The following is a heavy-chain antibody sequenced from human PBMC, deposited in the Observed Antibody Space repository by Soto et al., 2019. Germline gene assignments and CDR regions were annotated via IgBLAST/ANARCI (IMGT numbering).Heavy chain of an antibody. CDR3: ARDQGPDCSGGSCYYYYGMEV. Sequence: QVQLVQSGAEVKKPGSSVKVSCKTSGGTFSTYAISWVRQAPGQGLEWMGMIIPIYGTTNYAQKFQGRVTITADESTNTAYLELTSLRSEDKAVYYCARDQGPDCSGGSCYYYYGMEVWGQGTTVTVS. J-gene: IGHJ6*02. CDR2: IIPIYGTT. V-gene: IGHV1-69*18. CDR1: GGTFSTYA. D-gene: IGHD2-15*01.